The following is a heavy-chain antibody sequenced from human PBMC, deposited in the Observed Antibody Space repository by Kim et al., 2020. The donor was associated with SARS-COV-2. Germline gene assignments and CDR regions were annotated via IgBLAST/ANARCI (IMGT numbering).Heavy chain of an antibody. CDR2: IGGASSYI. V-gene: IGHV3-21*01. CDR3: ARGGYCSSTSCYFYYYALDV. D-gene: IGHD2-2*01. Sequence: GGSLRLSCVASGFDFGTHSMNWVRQAPGKGLEWVSSIGGASSYIYYADSVKGRFTISRDNAKNTLYLQMNSLRAEDTAVYYCARGGYCSSTSCYFYYYALDVWGQGTTVTAS. J-gene: IGHJ6*02. CDR1: GFDFGTHS.